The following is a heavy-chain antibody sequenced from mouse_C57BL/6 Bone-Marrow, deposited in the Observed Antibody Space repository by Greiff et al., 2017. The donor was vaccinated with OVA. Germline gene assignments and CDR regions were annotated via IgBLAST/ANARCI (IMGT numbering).Heavy chain of an antibody. Sequence: QVQLQQSGAELVKPGASVKMSCKASGYTFTSYWITWVKQRPGQGLEWIGDIYPGSGSTNYNEKFKSKATLTVDTSSSTAYMQLSSLTSEDSAVYYCARSSSTMVTTRDWYFDVWGTGTTVTVSS. J-gene: IGHJ1*03. CDR1: GYTFTSYW. CDR3: ARSSSTMVTTRDWYFDV. D-gene: IGHD2-2*01. CDR2: IYPGSGST. V-gene: IGHV1-55*01.